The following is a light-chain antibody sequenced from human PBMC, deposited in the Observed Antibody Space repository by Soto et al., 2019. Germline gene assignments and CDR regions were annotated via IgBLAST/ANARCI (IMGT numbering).Light chain of an antibody. V-gene: IGKV3-11*01. CDR1: QSVSSY. Sequence: EIVLTQSPGTLSLSPGERATLSCRASQSVSSYLAWYQQKPGQAPRLLIYDASTMATVISARFSGSGSGTDFTLTISSLEPEDFAVYYCQQRSNWPVTFGQGTKVEVK. J-gene: IGKJ1*01. CDR2: DAS. CDR3: QQRSNWPVT.